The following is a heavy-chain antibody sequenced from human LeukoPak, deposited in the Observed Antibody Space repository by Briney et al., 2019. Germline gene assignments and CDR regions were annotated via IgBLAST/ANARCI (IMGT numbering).Heavy chain of an antibody. J-gene: IGHJ6*03. CDR2: IKQDGSEK. D-gene: IGHD2-15*01. CDR3: ARDQSWSYYYYYYMDV. V-gene: IGHV3-7*01. Sequence: GGSLRLSCAASGFTFSSYWMSWVRQAPGKGLEWVANIKQDGSEKYYVDSVKGRFTISRDNAKNSLYLQMNSLRAEDTAVYYCARDQSWSYYYYYYMDVWGKGTTVTISS. CDR1: GFTFSSYW.